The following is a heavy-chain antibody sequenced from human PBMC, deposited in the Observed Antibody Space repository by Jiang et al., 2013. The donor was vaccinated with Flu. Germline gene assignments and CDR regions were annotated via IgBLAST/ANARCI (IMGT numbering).Heavy chain of an antibody. V-gene: IGHV3-64D*08. D-gene: IGHD3-22*01. CDR3: VKPNYYDSSGYYSFDY. Sequence: VKGRFTISRDNSKNTLYLQMRSLRSEDTAVYYCVKPNYYDSSGYYSFDYWGQGTLV. J-gene: IGHJ4*02.